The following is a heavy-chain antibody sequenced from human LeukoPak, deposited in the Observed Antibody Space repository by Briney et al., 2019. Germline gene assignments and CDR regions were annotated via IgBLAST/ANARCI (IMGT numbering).Heavy chain of an antibody. CDR2: ISAYNGNT. J-gene: IGHJ5*02. V-gene: IGHV1-18*01. CDR3: ARGTQDITIFGVDTRFDP. CDR1: GYTFTSYG. Sequence: ASVKVSCKASGYTFTSYGISWVRQAPGQGLEWMGWISAYNGNTNYAQKLQGRVTMTTDTSTSTAYMELRSLRSDDTAVYYCARGTQDITIFGVDTRFDPWGQGTLVTVSS. D-gene: IGHD3-3*01.